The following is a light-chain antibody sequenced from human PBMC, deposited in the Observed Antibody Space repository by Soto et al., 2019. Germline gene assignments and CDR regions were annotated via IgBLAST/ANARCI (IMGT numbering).Light chain of an antibody. Sequence: DIQMTQSPSILSASVGDRVTITCRVSQSSSRWLAWYQQKPGKAPKLLIYDASSLESGVPSRFSGSGSGTEFTLTISNLQPDDFATYYCQQYNHYSGLTFGGGTKVDIK. CDR1: QSSSRW. V-gene: IGKV1-5*01. CDR2: DAS. CDR3: QQYNHYSGLT. J-gene: IGKJ4*01.